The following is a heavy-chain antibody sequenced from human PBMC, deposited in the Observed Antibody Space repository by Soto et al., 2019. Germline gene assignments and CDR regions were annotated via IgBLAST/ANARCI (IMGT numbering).Heavy chain of an antibody. CDR2: INHSGST. CDR1: GGSFSGYY. CDR3: ARGRPKIAAAGTWYYYYYYMDV. V-gene: IGHV4-34*01. Sequence: QVQLQQWGAGLLKPSETLSLTCAVYGGSFSGYYWSWIRQPPGKGLEWIGEINHSGSTNYNPSLKSRVTISVDTSKNQFSLKLSSVTAADTAVYYCARGRPKIAAAGTWYYYYYYMDVWGKGTTVTVSS. J-gene: IGHJ6*03. D-gene: IGHD6-13*01.